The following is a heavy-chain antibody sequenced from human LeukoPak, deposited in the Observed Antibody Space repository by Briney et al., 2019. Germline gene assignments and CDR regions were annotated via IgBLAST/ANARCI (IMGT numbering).Heavy chain of an antibody. CDR1: GGSFSGYY. CDR2: INHSGST. V-gene: IGHV4-34*01. CDR3: AKSGGYGLIDY. Sequence: PSETLSLTCAVYGGSFSGYYWSWIRQPPGKGLEWIGEINHSGSTNYNPSLKSRVTISVDTSKNQFSLKMGSVTAADTAVYYCAKSGGYGLIDYWGQGTLVTVSS. D-gene: IGHD6-25*01. J-gene: IGHJ4*01.